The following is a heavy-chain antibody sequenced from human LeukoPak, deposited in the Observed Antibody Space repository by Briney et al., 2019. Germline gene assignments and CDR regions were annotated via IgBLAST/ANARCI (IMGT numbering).Heavy chain of an antibody. Sequence: GGSLRLSCAASGFTFSSYWMSWVRQAPGKGLEWVANIKQDGSEKYYVDSVKGRFTISRDNAKNSLYLQMNSLRAEDTAVYYCVRDDDRPDNGPDYWGQGTLVTVSS. J-gene: IGHJ4*02. CDR1: GFTFSSYW. D-gene: IGHD3-22*01. CDR2: IKQDGSEK. CDR3: VRDDDRPDNGPDY. V-gene: IGHV3-7*01.